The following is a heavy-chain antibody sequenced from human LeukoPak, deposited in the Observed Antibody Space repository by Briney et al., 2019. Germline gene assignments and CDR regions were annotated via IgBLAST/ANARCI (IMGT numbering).Heavy chain of an antibody. CDR1: GFTFSSYA. D-gene: IGHD2-2*01. V-gene: IGHV3-23*01. J-gene: IGHJ4*02. CDR2: VSPSGGRT. Sequence: GGSLRLSCGASGFTFSSYAMSWVRQTPGRGLEWVAGVSPSGGRTIYADSAEGRFTISRDNSNDAVYLQLSSLRAEDSALYYCAKVRGVYCSSPACYYYDAWGQGTPVTVSS. CDR3: AKVRGVYCSSPACYYYDA.